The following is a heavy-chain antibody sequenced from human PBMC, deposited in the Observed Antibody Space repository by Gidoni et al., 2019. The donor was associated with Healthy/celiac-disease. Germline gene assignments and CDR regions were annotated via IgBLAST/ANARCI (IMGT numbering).Heavy chain of an antibody. CDR2: IYSGGST. CDR1: GFTVSSND. J-gene: IGHJ6*02. D-gene: IGHD5-12*01. Sequence: EVQLVESGGGLIQPGGSLRLSCAASGFTVSSNDMTWVRQGPGQGLEWVVVIYSGGSTCYADSVNGRFTISRDNSKSTLYLQMNSLRAEDTAVYYCAGDRVGGYVPPYYYYGMDVWGQGTTVTVSS. CDR3: AGDRVGGYVPPYYYYGMDV. V-gene: IGHV3-53*01.